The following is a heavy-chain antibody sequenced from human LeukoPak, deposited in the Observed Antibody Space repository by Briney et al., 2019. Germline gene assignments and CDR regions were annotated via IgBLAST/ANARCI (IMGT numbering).Heavy chain of an antibody. V-gene: IGHV3-30*18. CDR1: GFTFSSYG. J-gene: IGHJ4*02. Sequence: GRSLRLSCAASGFTFSSYGMHWVRQAPGKGLEWVAVISYDGSNKYYADSVKGRFTISRDNSKNTLYLQMNSLRAEDTAVYYRAKEWIGSVRGYSYGLDYWGQGTLVTVSS. CDR2: ISYDGSNK. CDR3: AKEWIGSVRGYSYGLDY. D-gene: IGHD5-18*01.